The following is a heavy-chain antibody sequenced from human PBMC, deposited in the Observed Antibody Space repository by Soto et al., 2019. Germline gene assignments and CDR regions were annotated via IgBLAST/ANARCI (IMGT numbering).Heavy chain of an antibody. D-gene: IGHD4-4*01. J-gene: IGHJ4*02. CDR1: GVSISSGGYY. V-gene: IGHV4-31*03. CDR2: IYYSGST. Sequence: QVQLQESGPGLVKPSQTLSLTCNVSGVSISSGGYYWSWIRQHPAKCLEWIGHIYYSGSTYYNPSLKSRVTISVDTSKTQFSLKLSSVTAADTAVYYCARGRTDDYGNPDYFDYWGQGALVTVSS. CDR3: ARGRTDDYGNPDYFDY.